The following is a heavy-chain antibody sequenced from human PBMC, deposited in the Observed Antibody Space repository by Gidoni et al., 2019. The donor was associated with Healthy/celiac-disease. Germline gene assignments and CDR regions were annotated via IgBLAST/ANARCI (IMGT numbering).Heavy chain of an antibody. V-gene: IGHV3-30*01. CDR2: ISYDGSNK. Sequence: QVQLVESGGGVVQPGRSLRLSCAASGFTFSSYAMHWVRQAPGKGLEWVAVISYDGSNKYYADSVKGRFTISRDNSKNTLYLQMNSLRAEDTAVYYCAREVEPYWGQGTLVTVSS. J-gene: IGHJ4*02. D-gene: IGHD1-1*01. CDR3: AREVEPY. CDR1: GFTFSSYA.